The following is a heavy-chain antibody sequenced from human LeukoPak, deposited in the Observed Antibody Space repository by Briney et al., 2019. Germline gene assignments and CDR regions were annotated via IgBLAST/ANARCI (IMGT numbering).Heavy chain of an antibody. CDR3: ARDSLRYSGYDSLDY. CDR2: ISSSSSYI. CDR1: GFTFSSYS. D-gene: IGHD5-12*01. V-gene: IGHV3-21*01. J-gene: IGHJ4*02. Sequence: GGSLRLSCAASGFTFSSYSMNWVRQAPGKGLEWGSSISSSSSYIYYADSVKGRFTISRDNAKNSLYLQMNSLRAEDTAVYYCARDSLRYSGYDSLDYWGQGTLVTVSS.